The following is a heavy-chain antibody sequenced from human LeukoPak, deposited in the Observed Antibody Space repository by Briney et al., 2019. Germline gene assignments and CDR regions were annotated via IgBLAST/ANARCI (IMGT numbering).Heavy chain of an antibody. CDR1: GFTFSSYG. Sequence: GGSLRLSCAASGFTFSSYGMHWVRQAPGKGLEWVALIWYDGSNKYYGDSVKGRFTISRDNSKNTLYLQMSSLRGEDTAVYYCVKEEQQWLVRDYWGQGTLVTVSS. CDR3: VKEEQQWLVRDY. D-gene: IGHD6-19*01. CDR2: IWYDGSNK. J-gene: IGHJ4*02. V-gene: IGHV3-30*02.